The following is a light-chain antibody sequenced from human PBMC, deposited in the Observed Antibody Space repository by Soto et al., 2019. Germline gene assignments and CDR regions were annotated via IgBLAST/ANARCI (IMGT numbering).Light chain of an antibody. J-gene: IGKJ3*01. CDR3: QQSFNNPT. CDR2: ATS. CDR1: QSIAGY. Sequence: DIQMTQSPSSLSASVGDRVTIACRASQSIAGYLNWYRQKPGKAPELLIYATSNLHSGVTPRFSGSGSGADFNLTISSLQPEDFSTYFCQQSFNNPTFGPGTKVDFK. V-gene: IGKV1-39*01.